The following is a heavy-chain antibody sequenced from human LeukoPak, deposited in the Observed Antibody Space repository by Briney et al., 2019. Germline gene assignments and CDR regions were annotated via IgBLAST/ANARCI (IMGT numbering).Heavy chain of an antibody. J-gene: IGHJ5*02. CDR3: AAQLLWFREFRSWFDP. Sequence: GASVKVSCKASGFTFTSSSVQWVRQARGQRREGIGWIVVGIGNTNYAQKFQERVTITRGMSTSTAYMELRSLRSADTAVYYCAAQLLWFREFRSWFDPWGQGTLVTVSS. CDR2: IVVGIGNT. D-gene: IGHD3-10*01. CDR1: GFTFTSSS. V-gene: IGHV1-58*01.